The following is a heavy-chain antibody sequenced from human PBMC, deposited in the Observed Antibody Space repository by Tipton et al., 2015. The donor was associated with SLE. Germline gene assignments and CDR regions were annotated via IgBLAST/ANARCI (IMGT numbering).Heavy chain of an antibody. D-gene: IGHD4-17*01. CDR2: ISYDGSNK. CDR3: ASGTVTTIDY. J-gene: IGHJ4*02. CDR1: GFTFSSYG. Sequence: SLRLSCAASGFTFSSYGMHWVRQAPGEGLEWVSVISYDGSNKYYADSVKGRFTISRDNSKNTLYLQMNSLRADDTAVYYCASGTVTTIDYWGQGTLVTVSS. V-gene: IGHV3-30*03.